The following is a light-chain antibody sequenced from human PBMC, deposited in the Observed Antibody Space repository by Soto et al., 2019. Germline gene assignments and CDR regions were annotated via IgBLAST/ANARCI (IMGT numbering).Light chain of an antibody. Sequence: DIQMTQSPSTLSASVGDRVTITCRASQSISSWLAWYQQKPGKAHKLLIYKASSLESGVPSMFSGSGSGTEFTLTSSSLQPDDFATYYCQQYNSYSTFGQGTKVEIK. CDR1: QSISSW. J-gene: IGKJ1*01. CDR2: KAS. CDR3: QQYNSYST. V-gene: IGKV1-5*03.